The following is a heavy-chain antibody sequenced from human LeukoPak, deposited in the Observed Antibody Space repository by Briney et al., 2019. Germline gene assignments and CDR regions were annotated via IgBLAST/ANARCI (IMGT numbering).Heavy chain of an antibody. CDR1: GFTFSSYW. D-gene: IGHD4-17*01. J-gene: IGHJ4*02. CDR3: ARADYGDYFDY. V-gene: IGHV3-74*01. CDR2: INSAGSST. Sequence: GGSLRLSCAASGFTFSSYWMHWVRQAPGKGLVWVSRINSAGSSTSYADSVKGRFTISRDNAKNTLYLQMNSLRAEDTAVYYCARADYGDYFDYWGQGTLVTVSS.